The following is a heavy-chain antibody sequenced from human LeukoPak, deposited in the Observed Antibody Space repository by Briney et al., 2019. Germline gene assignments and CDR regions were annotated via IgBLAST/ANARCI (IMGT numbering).Heavy chain of an antibody. CDR1: GYTFTSYD. D-gene: IGHD7-27*01. J-gene: IGHJ6*02. CDR2: MNPNSGNT. Sequence: ASVKVSCKASGYTFTSYDINWVRQATGQGLEWMGWMNPNSGNTGYAQKFQGRVTMTRNTSISTAYMELGSLRSEDTAVYYCARGPNPYYYYGMDVWGQGTTVTVSS. V-gene: IGHV1-8*01. CDR3: ARGPNPYYYYGMDV.